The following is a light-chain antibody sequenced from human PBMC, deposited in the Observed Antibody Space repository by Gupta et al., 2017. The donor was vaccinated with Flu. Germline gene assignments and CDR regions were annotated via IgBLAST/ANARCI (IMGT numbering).Light chain of an antibody. Sequence: PPSVSGSPGQSVTISCTGTSSDVGTYNRVSWYRQTPGTAPKLIIYEVNNRPSGVPDRFSGSKSGNTASLTISGLQGEDEADYYCSSYTTSYTFVFGTGTKVAVL. CDR3: SSYTTSYTFV. V-gene: IGLV2-18*02. CDR1: SSDVGTYNR. CDR2: EVN. J-gene: IGLJ1*01.